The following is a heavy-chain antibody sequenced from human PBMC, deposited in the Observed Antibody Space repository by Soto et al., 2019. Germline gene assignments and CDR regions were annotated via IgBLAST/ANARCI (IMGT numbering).Heavy chain of an antibody. CDR1: GFTVSSKY. V-gene: IGHV3-66*01. CDR3: ARSSGDYIESREIDY. J-gene: IGHJ4*02. D-gene: IGHD6-6*01. CDR2: INRDGNT. Sequence: EVQLVESGGGMVQPGGSLRLSCAASGFTVSSKYMNWVRQAPGKGLEWVSLINRDGNTHYADSVKGRFTISRDYSKNTLYLQMNSLRVDDTAVYYCARSSGDYIESREIDYWGQGTLVTVSS.